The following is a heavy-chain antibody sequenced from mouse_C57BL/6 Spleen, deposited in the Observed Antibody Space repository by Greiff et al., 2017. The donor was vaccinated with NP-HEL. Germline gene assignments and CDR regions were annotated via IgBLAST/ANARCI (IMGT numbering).Heavy chain of an antibody. CDR2: INPNNGGT. CDR3: ARDYYGSSWYIDV. V-gene: IGHV1-22*01. D-gene: IGHD1-1*01. CDR1: GYTFTDYN. J-gene: IGHJ1*03. Sequence: VQLQQSGPELVKPGASVKMSCKASGYTFTDYNMHWVKQSHGKSLEWIGYINPNNGGTSYNQKFKGKATLTVNKSSSTAYMELRSLTSEDSAVYYCARDYYGSSWYIDVWGTGTTVTVSS.